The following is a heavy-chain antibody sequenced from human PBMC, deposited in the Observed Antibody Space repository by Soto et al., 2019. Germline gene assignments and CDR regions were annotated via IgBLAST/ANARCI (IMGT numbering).Heavy chain of an antibody. CDR1: GGSISSYY. Sequence: SETLSLTCTVSGGSISSYYWSWIRQPPGKGLEWIGYIYYSGSTNYNPSLKSRVTISVDTSKNQFSLKLSSVTAADTAVYYCARAAMVRGVITDMDVWGKGTTVTVSS. J-gene: IGHJ6*03. CDR2: IYYSGST. CDR3: ARAAMVRGVITDMDV. D-gene: IGHD3-10*01. V-gene: IGHV4-59*01.